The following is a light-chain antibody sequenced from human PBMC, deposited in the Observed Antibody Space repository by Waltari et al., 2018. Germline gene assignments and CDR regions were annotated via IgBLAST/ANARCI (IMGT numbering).Light chain of an antibody. CDR2: EVT. V-gene: IGLV2-8*01. J-gene: IGLJ3*02. Sequence: QSALTQPPSASGSPGQSVTISCTGSSSDIGNYDYVAWYQQRPDKAPELRIYEVTKRPSGDPGRFSGSKSGNTASLTVAGLQAADEADCYCSSYAGSSVWVFGGGTKLTVV. CDR3: SSYAGSSVWV. CDR1: SSDIGNYDY.